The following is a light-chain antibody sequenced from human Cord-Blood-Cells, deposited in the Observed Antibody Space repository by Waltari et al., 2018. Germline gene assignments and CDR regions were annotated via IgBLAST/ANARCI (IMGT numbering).Light chain of an antibody. Sequence: DIQMTQSPSTLSASVGDRVTITCRASQSISSWLAWCQQKPGKAPKPLIYKASSVESGGPSRFSGSRSGTEFTLTISSLQPDDFATYYCQQYNSYSWTFGQGTKVEIK. CDR3: QQYNSYSWT. CDR2: KAS. J-gene: IGKJ1*01. V-gene: IGKV1-5*03. CDR1: QSISSW.